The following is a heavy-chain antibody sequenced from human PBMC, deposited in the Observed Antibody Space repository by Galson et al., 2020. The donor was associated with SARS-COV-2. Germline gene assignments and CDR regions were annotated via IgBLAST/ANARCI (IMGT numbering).Heavy chain of an antibody. CDR1: GYNFNGHG. D-gene: IGHD4-17*01. V-gene: IGHV1-18*01. Sequence: ASVKVSCKASGYNFNGHGISWVRQAPGQGLEWMGWISGYNGNTNSAQKFQGRVTMTTDTSTSTAYMELMSLRSDDTAVYYCARVGATVTTAAIYWGQGTLVTVSS. CDR2: ISGYNGNT. J-gene: IGHJ4*02. CDR3: ARVGATVTTAAIY.